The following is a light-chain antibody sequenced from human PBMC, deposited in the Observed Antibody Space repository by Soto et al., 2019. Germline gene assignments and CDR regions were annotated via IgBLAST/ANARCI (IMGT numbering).Light chain of an antibody. CDR1: QSITNY. CDR2: AAS. Sequence: DIQMTQSPSSLSASVGDRVTITCRASQSITNYLNWYQHKPGKAPKLLVYAASSLQSGVPSRFSGSGSGTDFTLTSSSLQPEDFATYFCQQSHNMPFTFGPGTKVDIK. CDR3: QQSHNMPFT. V-gene: IGKV1-39*01. J-gene: IGKJ3*01.